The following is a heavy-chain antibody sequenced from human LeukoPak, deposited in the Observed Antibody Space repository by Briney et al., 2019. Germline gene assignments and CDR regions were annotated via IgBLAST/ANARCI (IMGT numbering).Heavy chain of an antibody. Sequence: ASVKVSCKASGYTFTGYFLHWVRQAPGQGLEWIGFINPNTGDTTYAQKFQDRVTLTRNTSISTAYMELSSLRSEDTAVYYCARASGVAEPYYYYYYMDVWGKGTTVTISS. J-gene: IGHJ6*03. CDR2: INPNTGDT. CDR3: ARASGVAEPYYYYYYMDV. CDR1: GYTFTGYF. V-gene: IGHV1-2*02. D-gene: IGHD2-15*01.